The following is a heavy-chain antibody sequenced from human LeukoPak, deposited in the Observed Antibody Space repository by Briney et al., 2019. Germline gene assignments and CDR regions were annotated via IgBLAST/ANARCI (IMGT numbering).Heavy chain of an antibody. CDR1: GYTFTSYY. V-gene: IGHV1-46*01. CDR3: ARDGRYSSWYDPTIDY. J-gene: IGHJ4*02. Sequence: GASVKVSCKASGYTFTSYYIHWVRQAPGQWLEWMGIINPSGGSTSYAQKFQGRVTMTRDMSTSTVYMELSSLRSEDTAVYYCARDGRYSSWYDPTIDYWGQGTLVTVSS. CDR2: INPSGGST. D-gene: IGHD6-13*01.